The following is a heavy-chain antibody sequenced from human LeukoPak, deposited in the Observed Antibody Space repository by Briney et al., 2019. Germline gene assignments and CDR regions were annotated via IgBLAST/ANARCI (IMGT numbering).Heavy chain of an antibody. J-gene: IGHJ4*02. Sequence: SETLSLTCAVYGGSFSGYYWSWIRQPPGKGLEWIAEINHSGSTNYNPSLKSRVTISVDTSKKQFSLKLNSVTAADTAVYCCAGGIGVVPMVYWGQGTLVTVSS. CDR2: INHSGST. CDR3: AGGIGVVPMVY. D-gene: IGHD2-21*01. V-gene: IGHV4-34*01. CDR1: GGSFSGYY.